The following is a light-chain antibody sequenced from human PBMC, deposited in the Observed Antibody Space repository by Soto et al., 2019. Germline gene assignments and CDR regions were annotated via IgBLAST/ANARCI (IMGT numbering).Light chain of an antibody. CDR3: KQFNNYPNT. CDR2: DAS. Sequence: AIQLTQSPSSLSASVGDRVTITCRASQGISSALAWYQQKPGKAPKLLIYDASSLESGVPSRFSGSGSGTDFTLNISSLQPEDFANYYCKQFNNYPNTFGPGTKVDIK. CDR1: QGISSA. J-gene: IGKJ3*01. V-gene: IGKV1D-13*01.